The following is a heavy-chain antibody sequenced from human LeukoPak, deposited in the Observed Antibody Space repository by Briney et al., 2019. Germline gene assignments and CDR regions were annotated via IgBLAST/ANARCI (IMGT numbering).Heavy chain of an antibody. CDR1: GFTFSSYT. V-gene: IGHV3-23*01. Sequence: GGSLRLSCAASGFTFSSYTMSWVRQAPGKGLKWVSSISHSGGYTFYADSVKGRFTISRDNSKNTLYLQMNNLRAEDTAVYYCAKEHSPPDYYGMDVWGQGTTVTVSS. CDR2: ISHSGGYT. D-gene: IGHD6-13*01. J-gene: IGHJ6*02. CDR3: AKEHSPPDYYGMDV.